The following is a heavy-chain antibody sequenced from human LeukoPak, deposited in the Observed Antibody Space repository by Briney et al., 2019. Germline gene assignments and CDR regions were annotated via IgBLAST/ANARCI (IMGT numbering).Heavy chain of an antibody. J-gene: IGHJ3*01. V-gene: IGHV3-20*04. Sequence: PGGSLRLSCAASGFSFGDYGINWVRQVPGKGLEWVATMNWNGASSGYADSVRGRFTISRDDAKNSVYLQMNGLKGDDTALYYCARGAKWAVIAGIFYHMDVWGQGTMVTVSS. CDR1: GFSFGDYG. CDR2: MNWNGASS. CDR3: ARGAKWAVIAGIFYHMDV. D-gene: IGHD1-20*01.